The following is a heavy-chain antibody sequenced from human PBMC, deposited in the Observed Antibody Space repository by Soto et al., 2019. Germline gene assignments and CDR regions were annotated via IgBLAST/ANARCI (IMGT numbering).Heavy chain of an antibody. V-gene: IGHV4-59*01. D-gene: IGHD2-2*03. CDR1: GGSISSYY. CDR3: ARDDRLDPDRPSYYYCAMDV. J-gene: IGHJ6*02. Sequence: PSETLSLTCTASGGSISSYYWSWIRQPPGKGLEWIGHIFYSGTTYYNPSLKSRVTISIDASKIQFSLRLTTVTAADTAVYYCARDDRLDPDRPSYYYCAMDVWGQGTTVTVSS. CDR2: IFYSGTT.